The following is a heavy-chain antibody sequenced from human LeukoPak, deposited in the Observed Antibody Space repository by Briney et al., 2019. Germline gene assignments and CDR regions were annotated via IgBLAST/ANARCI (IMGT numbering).Heavy chain of an antibody. CDR2: MSYDGRIE. V-gene: IGHV3-30*04. CDR1: GFTFSTYA. J-gene: IGHJ4*02. D-gene: IGHD1-1*01. CDR3: ARGYLSHSIHFDY. Sequence: GGSLRLSCVDSGFTFSTYAMHWVRQAPGKGLEWVGVMSYDGRIEYYADSVKGRFTISRDNSKNTLYLQMNSLSAEDTAVYYCARGYLSHSIHFDYWGQGTLVTVSS.